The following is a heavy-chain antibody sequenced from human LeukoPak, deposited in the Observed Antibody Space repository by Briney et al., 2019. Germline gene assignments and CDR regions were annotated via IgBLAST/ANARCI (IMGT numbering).Heavy chain of an antibody. V-gene: IGHV3-21*01. CDR1: GFSFRDYT. Sequence: SGGSLTLSCTASGFSFRDYTMNWVRQAPGEGLEWVAYISSSSSYIYFANSVRGRYTISRDNAKKSLYLQMNSLRAEDTAVYYCAKDSPSRTATTEVPVDYWGQGTLVTVSS. D-gene: IGHD1/OR15-1a*01. CDR3: AKDSPSRTATTEVPVDY. CDR2: ISSSSSYI. J-gene: IGHJ4*02.